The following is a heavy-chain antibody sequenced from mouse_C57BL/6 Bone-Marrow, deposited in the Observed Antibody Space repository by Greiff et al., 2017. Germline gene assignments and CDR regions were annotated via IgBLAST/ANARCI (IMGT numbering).Heavy chain of an antibody. J-gene: IGHJ4*01. CDR2: IDPSDSYT. CDR1: GYTFTSYW. Sequence: QQSCKASGYTFTSYWMQWVKQRPGQGLEWIGEIDPSDSYTNYNQKFKGKATLTVDTSSSTAYMQLSSLTSEDSAVYYCARRSYYYGSSSYYAMDYWGQGTSVTVSS. CDR3: ARRSYYYGSSSYYAMDY. V-gene: IGHV1-50*01. D-gene: IGHD1-1*01.